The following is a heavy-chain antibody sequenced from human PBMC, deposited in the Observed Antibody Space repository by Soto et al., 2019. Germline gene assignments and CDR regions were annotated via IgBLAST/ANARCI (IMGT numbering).Heavy chain of an antibody. CDR1: GGSVSSGSFY. V-gene: IGHV4-61*01. CDR3: ARETPVGHTGTYCFD. Sequence: SETVSLTCTVSGGSVSSGSFYWSWIREPAGKGLEWIGYISYSVKASDNPSLKSRVDISVDTSEKQPSLKLSSVNAADTDLYYCARETPVGHTGTYCFD. D-gene: IGHD1-1*01. J-gene: IGHJ4*01. CDR2: ISYSVKA.